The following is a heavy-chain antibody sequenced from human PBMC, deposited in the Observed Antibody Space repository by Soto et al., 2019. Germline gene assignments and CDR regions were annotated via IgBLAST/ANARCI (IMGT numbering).Heavy chain of an antibody. J-gene: IGHJ4*02. CDR3: ARESEDLTSNFDY. CDR1: GFTFTRYS. V-gene: IGHV3-21*06. Sequence: GGSLRLSCAASGFTFTRYSMNWVRQAPGKGLEWVSSISSTTHYIYYADSMRGRFTISRDDAKNAVYLEMNSLRAEDTAVYYCARESEDLTSNFDYWGQGTLVTVSS. CDR2: ISSTTHYI.